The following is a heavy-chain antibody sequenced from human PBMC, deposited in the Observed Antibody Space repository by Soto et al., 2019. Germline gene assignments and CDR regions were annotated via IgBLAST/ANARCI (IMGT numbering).Heavy chain of an antibody. D-gene: IGHD3-3*01. Sequence: ASVNVSCKASGYTFTSYGISWVRQAPGQGLEWMGWISAYNGNTNYAQKLQGRVTMTTDTSTSTAYMELRSLRSDDTAVYYCARDLSSITIFGVAPKSDAFDIWGQGTMVTVSS. J-gene: IGHJ3*02. V-gene: IGHV1-18*01. CDR1: GYTFTSYG. CDR2: ISAYNGNT. CDR3: ARDLSSITIFGVAPKSDAFDI.